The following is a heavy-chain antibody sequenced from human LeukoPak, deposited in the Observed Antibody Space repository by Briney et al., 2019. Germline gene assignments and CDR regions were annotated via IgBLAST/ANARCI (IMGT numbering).Heavy chain of an antibody. CDR3: ARCGFTIGYYYYYGMDV. D-gene: IGHD3-10*01. CDR1: GASFSGYY. Sequence: SETLSLTCAVYGASFSGYYWSWIRQPPGKGLEWIGEINHSGSTNFNPSLKSRVTMSVDTSKNQFSLKSSSVTAADTAVYYCARCGFTIGYYYYYGMDVWGQGTTVTVSS. V-gene: IGHV4-34*01. J-gene: IGHJ6*02. CDR2: INHSGST.